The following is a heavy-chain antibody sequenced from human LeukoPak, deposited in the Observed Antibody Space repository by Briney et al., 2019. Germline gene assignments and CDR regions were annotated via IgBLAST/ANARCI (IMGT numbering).Heavy chain of an antibody. V-gene: IGHV3-30*18. CDR2: ISYDGSNK. Sequence: GGSLRLSCAASGFTFSSYGMHWVRQAPDKGLEWVAVISYDGSNKYYADSVKGRFTISRDNSKNTLYLQMNSLRAEDTAVYYCAKDRYGSGSFDYWGQGTLVTVSS. CDR3: AKDRYGSGSFDY. J-gene: IGHJ4*02. CDR1: GFTFSSYG. D-gene: IGHD3-10*01.